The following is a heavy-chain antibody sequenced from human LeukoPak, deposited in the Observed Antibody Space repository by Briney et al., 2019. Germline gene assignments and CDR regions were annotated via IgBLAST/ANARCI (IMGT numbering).Heavy chain of an antibody. J-gene: IGHJ1*01. D-gene: IGHD6-19*01. Sequence: GGALRLSCAASGFTVSSNYMSCVRHAPGKGREWGSVIYSVGSTDYADSGKGRFTISRDKSKHTLYLQMNSLRAEDTAVYYCARDSLGSGWSVGYFQHWGQGTLVTVSS. CDR2: IYSVGST. V-gene: IGHV3-66*02. CDR1: GFTVSSNY. CDR3: ARDSLGSGWSVGYFQH.